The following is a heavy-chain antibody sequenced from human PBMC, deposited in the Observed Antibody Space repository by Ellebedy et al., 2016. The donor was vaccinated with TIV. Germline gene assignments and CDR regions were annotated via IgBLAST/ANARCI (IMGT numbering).Heavy chain of an antibody. CDR1: AYSFINYG. D-gene: IGHD3-9*01. CDR2: IRTHNGKT. CDR3: ARGSYYYILTGDYYYGMDV. V-gene: IGHV1-18*01. Sequence: AASVKVSCKASAYSFINYGISWVRQSPGQGREWMGWIRTHNGKTNYVQKLRGRVTMTTEKSTTTAYMELRSLRSDDTAVYYCARGSYYYILTGDYYYGMDVWGQGTTVIVSS. J-gene: IGHJ6*02.